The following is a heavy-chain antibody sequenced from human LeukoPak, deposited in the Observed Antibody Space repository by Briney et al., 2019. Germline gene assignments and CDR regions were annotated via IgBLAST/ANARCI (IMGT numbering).Heavy chain of an antibody. V-gene: IGHV4-39*07. CDR1: GGSISSSSYY. CDR2: IYYSGST. Sequence: SETLSLTCTVSGGSISSSSYYWGWIRQPPGKGLEWIGSIYYSGSTYYNPSLKSRVTISVDTSKNQFSLKLSSVTAADTAVYYCARTMVRGGNYYYYYMDVWGKGTTVTVSS. CDR3: ARTMVRGGNYYYYYMDV. D-gene: IGHD3-10*01. J-gene: IGHJ6*03.